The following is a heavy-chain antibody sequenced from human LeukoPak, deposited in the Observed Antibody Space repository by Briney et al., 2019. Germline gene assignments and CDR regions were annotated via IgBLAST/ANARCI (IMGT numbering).Heavy chain of an antibody. CDR3: ARRRAPRPVDY. CDR1: GGSFSGYY. Sequence: SETLSLTCAVYGGSFSGYYWSWIRQPPGKGLEWIGEINHSGSTNYNPSLKSRVTISVDTSKNQFSLKLSSVTAADTAVYYCARRRAPRPVDYWGQGTLVTVSS. V-gene: IGHV4-34*01. CDR2: INHSGST. J-gene: IGHJ4*02.